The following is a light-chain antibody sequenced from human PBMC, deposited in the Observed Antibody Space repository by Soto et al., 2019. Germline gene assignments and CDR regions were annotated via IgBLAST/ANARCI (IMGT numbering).Light chain of an antibody. V-gene: IGLV2-23*02. CDR1: TSDVGTYNL. J-gene: IGLJ2*01. CDR3: RSYAGTGTWI. Sequence: QSALTQPASVSGSPGQSITISCTGTTSDVGTYNLVSWYQQYPGKAPQVVISEVTKRPSGVSDRFSGSESGNMASLTISGLQAEDEADYYCRSYAGTGTWIFGGGTKVTVL. CDR2: EVT.